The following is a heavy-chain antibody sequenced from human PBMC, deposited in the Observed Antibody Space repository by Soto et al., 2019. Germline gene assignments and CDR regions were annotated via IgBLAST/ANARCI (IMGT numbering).Heavy chain of an antibody. J-gene: IGHJ6*02. CDR3: TRALTGTTGSYVYYGLDV. CDR2: SKNKGNSYAT. Sequence: QPGGSLRLSCADSGFTFSDHFIDWVRQAPGKGLEWVGRSKNKGNSYATEYAASVRGRFTISRDDSKSSVFLHMGSLISEDTAVYYCTRALTGTTGSYVYYGLDVWGQGTTVTVSS. CDR1: GFTFSDHF. V-gene: IGHV3-72*01. D-gene: IGHD1-20*01.